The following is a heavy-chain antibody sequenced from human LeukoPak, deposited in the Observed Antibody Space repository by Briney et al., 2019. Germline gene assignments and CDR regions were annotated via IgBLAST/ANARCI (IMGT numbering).Heavy chain of an antibody. Sequence: SETLSLTCTVSGGSISNYYWSWIRQPPGRGLEWIGYISYSGSTNYNPSLKSRVTISLDTSKNQFSLKLSSVTAADTAVYYCASIHPIYWYFDLWGRGTLVTVSS. CDR1: GGSISNYY. CDR2: ISYSGST. D-gene: IGHD5-18*01. V-gene: IGHV4-59*08. CDR3: ASIHPIYWYFDL. J-gene: IGHJ2*01.